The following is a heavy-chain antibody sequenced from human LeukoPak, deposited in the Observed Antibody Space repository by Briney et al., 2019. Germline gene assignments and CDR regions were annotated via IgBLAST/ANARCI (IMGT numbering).Heavy chain of an antibody. CDR1: GFIFSIYG. J-gene: IGHJ4*02. Sequence: EAGKSLRLSCAASGFIFSIYGIHWVRQAPGKGLEWVAVISYDGSNKYYADSVKGRFTTSRDNSKNTLYLQMNSLRAEDTTVYYCAKELWGSSFDYWGQGTLVTVSS. D-gene: IGHD3-16*01. V-gene: IGHV3-30*18. CDR3: AKELWGSSFDY. CDR2: ISYDGSNK.